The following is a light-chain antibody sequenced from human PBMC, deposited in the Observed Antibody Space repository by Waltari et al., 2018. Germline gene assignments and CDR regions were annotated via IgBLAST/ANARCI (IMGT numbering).Light chain of an antibody. V-gene: IGLV1-44*01. CDR1: RSNIGRNT. Sequence: QSVLTQPPSTSGTPGERVPISCSGGRSNIGRNTVAWSKQVPGTAPQLPNYLDDQRTSGVPDRCSASKSGTSASLAISGLQSGDEADYYCSTWDDSLNDVLFGGGTRVTVL. J-gene: IGLJ2*01. CDR3: STWDDSLNDVL. CDR2: LDD.